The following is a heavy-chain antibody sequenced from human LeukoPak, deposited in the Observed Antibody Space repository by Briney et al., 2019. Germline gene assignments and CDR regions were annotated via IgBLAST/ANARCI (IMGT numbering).Heavy chain of an antibody. D-gene: IGHD3-22*01. V-gene: IGHV1-69*13. CDR2: IIPIFGTA. Sequence: GASVKVSCKASGGTFSSYAISWVRQAPGQGLEWMGGIIPIFGTANYAQKFQGRVTITADESTSTAYMELSSLRSEDTAVYYCAREQGQQRSGYYWHYYMDVWGKGTTVTISS. J-gene: IGHJ6*03. CDR1: GGTFSSYA. CDR3: AREQGQQRSGYYWHYYMDV.